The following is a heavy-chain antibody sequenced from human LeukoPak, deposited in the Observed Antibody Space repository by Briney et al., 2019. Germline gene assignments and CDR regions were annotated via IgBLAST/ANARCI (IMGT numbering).Heavy chain of an antibody. D-gene: IGHD2-15*01. CDR1: GYTFTGYH. CDR2: INPNSGGT. V-gene: IGHV1-2*02. CDR3: ARGMETCSGGSCYTNYYYYYMDV. Sequence: ASVKVSCKASGYTFTGYHMHWVRQAPGQGLEWMGWINPNSGGTNYAQKFQGRVTMTRDTSISTAYMELSRLRSEDTAVYYCARGMETCSGGSCYTNYYYYYMDVWGKGTTVTVSS. J-gene: IGHJ6*03.